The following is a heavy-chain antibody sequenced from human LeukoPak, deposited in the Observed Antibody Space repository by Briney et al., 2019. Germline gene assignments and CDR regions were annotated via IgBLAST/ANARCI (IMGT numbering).Heavy chain of an antibody. V-gene: IGHV3-7*03. Sequence: PGGSLRLSCAASGFTFSSSAMSWVRQAPGKGLEWVANIKQDGSERYYVDSVKGRFTISRDNAKNSLYLQMNSLRAEDTAVYYCAKDPNLYSGSYDTYWGQGTLVTVSS. D-gene: IGHD1-26*01. J-gene: IGHJ4*02. CDR1: GFTFSSSA. CDR2: IKQDGSER. CDR3: AKDPNLYSGSYDTY.